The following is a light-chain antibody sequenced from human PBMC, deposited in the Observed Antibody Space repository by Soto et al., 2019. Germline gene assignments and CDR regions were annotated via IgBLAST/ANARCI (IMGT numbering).Light chain of an antibody. CDR2: LNSDGSH. J-gene: IGLJ2*01. CDR1: SGHSSYA. Sequence: QLVLTQSPSASASLGASFKLTCTLSSGHSSYAIAWHQQQPEKGPRYLMKLNSDGSHSKGDGVPDRFSGSSSGAERYLTISSFQSEDEADYYCQTWGTGIQVFGGGTKLTVL. CDR3: QTWGTGIQV. V-gene: IGLV4-69*01.